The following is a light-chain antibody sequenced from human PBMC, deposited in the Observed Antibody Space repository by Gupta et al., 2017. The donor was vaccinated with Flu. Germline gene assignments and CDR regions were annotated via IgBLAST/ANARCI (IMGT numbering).Light chain of an antibody. J-gene: IGLJ2*01. CDR2: EVS. V-gene: IGLV2-14*01. CDR3: SSYTNANTVVV. Sequence: SRDIGGYGYVSWYKQDQGNAPKLMLFEVSRRPAGISDRFSGSRSGNTASLTISGLLAEDEAFYYCSSYTNANTVVVFGGGTKLTVL. CDR1: SRDIGGYGY.